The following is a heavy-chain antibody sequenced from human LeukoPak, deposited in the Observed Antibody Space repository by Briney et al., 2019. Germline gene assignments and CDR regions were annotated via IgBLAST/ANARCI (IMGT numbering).Heavy chain of an antibody. CDR1: GFTFRNFW. D-gene: IGHD4-11*01. Sequence: GGSLRLSCAASGFTFRNFWMNWARQAPGKGLEWVASIMKDGGQKKYVDSVKGRFTISRDNAQNSLYLQMNSLRAEDTAVYYCVRDSYSNYFDYWGQGTLVTVSS. V-gene: IGHV3-7*01. CDR2: IMKDGGQK. J-gene: IGHJ4*02. CDR3: VRDSYSNYFDY.